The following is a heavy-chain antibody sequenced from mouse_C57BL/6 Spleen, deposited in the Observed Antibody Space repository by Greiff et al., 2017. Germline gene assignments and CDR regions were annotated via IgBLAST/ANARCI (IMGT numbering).Heavy chain of an antibody. CDR1: GYSITSGYY. V-gene: IGHV3-6*01. D-gene: IGHD2-3*01. CDR3: ARDGYDGYYDAMDY. Sequence: EVKLVESGPGLVKPSQSLSLTCSVTGYSITSGYYWNWIRQYPGNKLEWMGYISYDGSNNYNPSLKNRISITRDTSKNQFFLKLNAVTTEDTATYYCARDGYDGYYDAMDYWGQGTSVTVSS. CDR2: ISYDGSN. J-gene: IGHJ4*01.